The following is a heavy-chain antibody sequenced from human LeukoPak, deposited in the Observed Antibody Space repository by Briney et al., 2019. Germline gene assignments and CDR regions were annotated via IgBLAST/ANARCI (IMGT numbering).Heavy chain of an antibody. CDR2: ISTDGSST. CDR1: GFTFSSYW. CDR3: VREYSSSSGRAFDI. Sequence: GGSLRLSCAASGFTFSSYWMHWVRQAPGKGLVWAPRISTDGSSTNSADSVKGRFTISRDNAKNTLYLQMNSLRAEDTAVYYCVREYSSSSGRAFDIWGQGTMVTVSP. V-gene: IGHV3-74*01. J-gene: IGHJ3*02. D-gene: IGHD6-6*01.